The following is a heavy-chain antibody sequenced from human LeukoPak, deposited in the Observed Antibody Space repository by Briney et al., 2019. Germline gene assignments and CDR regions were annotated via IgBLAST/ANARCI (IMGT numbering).Heavy chain of an antibody. V-gene: IGHV1-2*02. Sequence: ASVKVSCKASGYTFTGYYMHWVRQAPGQGLEWMGWINPNSGGTNYAQKFQGRVTMTRDTSISTAYMELSRLRSDDTAVYYCARVGCGGDCYSGYYFDYWGQGTLVTVSS. D-gene: IGHD2-21*02. CDR1: GYTFTGYY. CDR3: ARVGCGGDCYSGYYFDY. CDR2: INPNSGGT. J-gene: IGHJ4*02.